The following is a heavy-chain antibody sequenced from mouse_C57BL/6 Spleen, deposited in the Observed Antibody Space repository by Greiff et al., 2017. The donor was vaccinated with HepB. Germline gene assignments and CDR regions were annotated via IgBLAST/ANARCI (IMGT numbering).Heavy chain of an antibody. CDR2: IYPGDGDT. J-gene: IGHJ3*01. D-gene: IGHD2-2*01. V-gene: IGHV1-82*01. CDR1: GYAFSSSW. Sequence: QVQLKQSGPELVKPGASVKISCKASGYAFSSSWMNWVKQRPGKGLEWIGRIYPGDGDTNYNGKFKGKATLTADKSSSTAYMQLSSLTSEDSAVYFCARGYGYGGAWFAYWGQGTLVTVSA. CDR3: ARGYGYGGAWFAY.